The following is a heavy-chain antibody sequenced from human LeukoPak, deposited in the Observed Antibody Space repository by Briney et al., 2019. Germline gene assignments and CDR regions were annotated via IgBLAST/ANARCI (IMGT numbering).Heavy chain of an antibody. J-gene: IGHJ6*02. Sequence: GGSLRLSCAASGFTFSSYAMSWVRQGPGKGLEWVSAIYGDSGGTYYADSVKGRFTISRDNSKNTLYLQMNNLRAEDTALYYCAKTLSSHFFYYGMDVWGQGTTVTV. V-gene: IGHV3-23*01. CDR2: IYGDSGGT. CDR3: AKTLSSHFFYYGMDV. CDR1: GFTFSSYA. D-gene: IGHD6-6*01.